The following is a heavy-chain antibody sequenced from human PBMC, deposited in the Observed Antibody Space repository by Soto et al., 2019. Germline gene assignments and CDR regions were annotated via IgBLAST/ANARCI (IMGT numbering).Heavy chain of an antibody. D-gene: IGHD3-22*01. CDR3: ARDEYYYDSSGYYFVYYGMDV. J-gene: IGHJ6*02. V-gene: IGHV1-69*13. Sequence: ASVKVSCKASGGTFSSYAISWVRQAPGQGLEWMGGIIPIFGTANYAQKFQGRVTITADESTSTAYMELSSLRSEDTAAYYCARDEYYYDSSGYYFVYYGMDVWGQGTTVTVSS. CDR1: GGTFSSYA. CDR2: IIPIFGTA.